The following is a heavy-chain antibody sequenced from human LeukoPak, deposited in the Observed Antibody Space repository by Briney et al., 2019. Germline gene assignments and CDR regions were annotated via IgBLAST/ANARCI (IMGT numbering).Heavy chain of an antibody. D-gene: IGHD6-19*01. CDR3: AKAQSSGWYRVADP. V-gene: IGHV3-30*18. CDR2: ILYDGSKE. Sequence: PGGSLTLSCAASGFTCSSSGMHWVRQAPGKGLDGVAVILYDGSKEYYPDSVKGRFTTSRENSKDPLYLQMNSLRVEDTAVYYCAKAQSSGWYRVADPWGKGTLVTVS. CDR1: GFTCSSSG. J-gene: IGHJ5*02.